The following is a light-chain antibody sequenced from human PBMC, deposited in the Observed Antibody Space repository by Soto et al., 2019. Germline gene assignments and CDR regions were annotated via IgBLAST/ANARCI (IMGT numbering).Light chain of an antibody. CDR3: QQYGSSPGT. J-gene: IGKJ2*01. CDR1: QSVSSSY. CDR2: GAS. Sequence: EIVLTQSPGTLSLSPGERATLSCRASQSVSSSYLAWYQQKPGQAPRLLIYGASSRATGIPDRFSGSGSGNDFTLTISRLEPADFAVYYCQQYGSSPGTFGQGTKLEIK. V-gene: IGKV3-20*01.